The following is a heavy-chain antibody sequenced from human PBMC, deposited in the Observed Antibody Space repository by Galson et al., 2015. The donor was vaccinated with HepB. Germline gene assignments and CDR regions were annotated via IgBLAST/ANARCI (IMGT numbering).Heavy chain of an antibody. CDR1: GFTFSSYA. CDR3: ARATYSSSFYLVY. CDR2: ISYDGSNK. D-gene: IGHD6-13*01. Sequence: SLRLSCAASGFTFSSYAMHWVRQAPGKGLEWVAVISYDGSNKYYADSVKGRFTISRDNSKNTLHLQMNSLRAEDTAVYYCARATYSSSFYLVYWGQGTLVTVSS. V-gene: IGHV3-30*04. J-gene: IGHJ4*02.